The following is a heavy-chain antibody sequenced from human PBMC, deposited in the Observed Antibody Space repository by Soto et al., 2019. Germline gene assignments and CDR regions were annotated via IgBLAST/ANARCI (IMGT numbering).Heavy chain of an antibody. CDR2: IYHSGST. CDR3: AKKPGAKKYYYGMDV. Sequence: PSETLSLTCAVSGGSISSSNWWSWVRQPPGKGLEWIGEIYHSGSTNYNPSLKSRVTISVDKSKNQFSLKLSSVTAADTAVYYCAKKPGAKKYYYGMDVWGQGTTVTVSS. J-gene: IGHJ6*02. V-gene: IGHV4-4*02. D-gene: IGHD1-26*01. CDR1: GGSISSSNW.